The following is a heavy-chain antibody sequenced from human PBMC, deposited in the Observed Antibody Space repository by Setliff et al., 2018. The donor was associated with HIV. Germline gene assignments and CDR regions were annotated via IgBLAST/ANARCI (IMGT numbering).Heavy chain of an antibody. V-gene: IGHV4-59*08. CDR3: ARHAPRNHDLAGVFYPYYMDV. D-gene: IGHD1-1*01. CDR1: GGSISSFY. Sequence: SETLSLTCTVSGGSISSFYWSWIRQPPGKGLEWIGYIYYSESTSYNPSLKSRVTISVDTSKTQFSLKLSSVTAADTAVYYCARHAPRNHDLAGVFYPYYMDVWGKGTTVTVSS. CDR2: IYYSEST. J-gene: IGHJ6*03.